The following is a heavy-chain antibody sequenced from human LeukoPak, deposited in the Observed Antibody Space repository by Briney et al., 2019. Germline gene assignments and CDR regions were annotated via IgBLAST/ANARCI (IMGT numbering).Heavy chain of an antibody. CDR2: TRNKANSYTT. J-gene: IGHJ4*02. CDR1: GFTFGDYS. Sequence: GGSLRLSCTGSGFTFGDYSMSWFRQAPGKGLEWVGRTRNKANSYTTEYAASVKGRFTISRDDSKNSLYLQMNSLKTEDTAVYYCARADPPYCSGGSCYSGYWGQGTLVTVSS. D-gene: IGHD2-15*01. CDR3: ARADPPYCSGGSCYSGY. V-gene: IGHV3-72*01.